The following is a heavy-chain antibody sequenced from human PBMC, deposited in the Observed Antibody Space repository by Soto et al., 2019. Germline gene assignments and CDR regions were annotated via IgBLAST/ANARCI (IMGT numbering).Heavy chain of an antibody. D-gene: IGHD6-13*01. Sequence: GGSLRLSCAASGFTFSSYSMNWVRQAPGKGLEWVSYISSSSSTIYYADSVKGRFTISRDNAKNSLYLQMNSLRDEDTAVYYCARDRGGWIAAAIKYYFDYWGQGTLVTVSS. V-gene: IGHV3-48*02. CDR3: ARDRGGWIAAAIKYYFDY. CDR1: GFTFSSYS. J-gene: IGHJ4*02. CDR2: ISSSSSTI.